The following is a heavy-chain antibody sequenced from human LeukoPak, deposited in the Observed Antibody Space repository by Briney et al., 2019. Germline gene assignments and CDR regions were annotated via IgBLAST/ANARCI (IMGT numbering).Heavy chain of an antibody. CDR2: ISSSSSYI. Sequence: PGGSLRLSCAASGFTFSSYSMNWVRQAPGKGLEWGSSISSSSSYIYYADSVKGRFTISRDNAKNSLYLQMNSLRAEDTAVYYCARSRNVEMATRAFDYWGQGTLVTVSS. CDR3: ARSRNVEMATRAFDY. D-gene: IGHD5-24*01. CDR1: GFTFSSYS. V-gene: IGHV3-21*01. J-gene: IGHJ4*02.